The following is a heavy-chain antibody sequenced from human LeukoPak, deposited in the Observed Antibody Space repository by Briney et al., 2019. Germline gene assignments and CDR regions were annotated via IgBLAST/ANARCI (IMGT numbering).Heavy chain of an antibody. D-gene: IGHD6-6*01. J-gene: IGHJ4*02. V-gene: IGHV3-7*01. CDR2: IKQDGSQR. CDR3: ARRGGSSSRRSPIDY. CDR1: GFTFSVYW. Sequence: PGGSLRLSCTASGFTFSVYWMSWVRQAPGKGPEWVANIKQDGSQRYYVDSVRGRFTISRDKAKNSLFLQMNGMRAEDTAVYYCARRGGSSSRRSPIDYWGQGTLVTVSS.